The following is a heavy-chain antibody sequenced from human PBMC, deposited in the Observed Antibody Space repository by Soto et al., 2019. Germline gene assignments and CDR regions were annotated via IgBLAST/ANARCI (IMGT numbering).Heavy chain of an antibody. CDR1: GFPLSTYG. V-gene: IGHV3-23*01. CDR3: ARIRGYWYGLDV. CDR2: ITGTGGNT. J-gene: IGHJ6*02. Sequence: EVQLLESGGGLVQPGGSLRLSCAASGFPLSTYGMTWVRQAPGKGLEWVSAITGTGGNTYYVDSVKGRFTSSRDNPKNMPYLQMNSLRVEDTAVSYCARIRGYWYGLDVWGQGTKVTVSS.